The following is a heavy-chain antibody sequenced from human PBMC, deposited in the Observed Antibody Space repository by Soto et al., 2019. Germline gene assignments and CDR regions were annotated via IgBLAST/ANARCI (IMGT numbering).Heavy chain of an antibody. J-gene: IGHJ5*02. CDR2: ITCGIGGRTH. D-gene: IGHD3-16*01. Sequence: GGPLRLSCAALGFTLTNAWMTWVRRAPGKGLWWVGRITCGIGGRTHDYPAPVKGRFTLSRHHSSNTLYLQMNSLKTEHTSVYYCSTDASAGLDTRGQGPQGHVS. CDR3: STDASAGLDT. V-gene: IGHV3-15*01. CDR1: GFTLTNAW.